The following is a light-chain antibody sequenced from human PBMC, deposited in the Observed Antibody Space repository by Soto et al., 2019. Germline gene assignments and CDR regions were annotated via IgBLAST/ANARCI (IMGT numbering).Light chain of an antibody. CDR2: DAS. CDR1: ESVGRH. Sequence: EVVVTQSPATLSVSLVERATLSGMASESVGRHLAWYHQTPGQAPKLLIFDASTRATGVPARFSGSGSGTDFTLTISSLEPEDFAVYYCQQRSNWPPITFGQGTRLEIK. V-gene: IGKV3-11*01. J-gene: IGKJ5*01. CDR3: QQRSNWPPIT.